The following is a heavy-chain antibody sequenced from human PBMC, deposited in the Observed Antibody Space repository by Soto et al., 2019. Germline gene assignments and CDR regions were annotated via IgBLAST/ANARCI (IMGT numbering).Heavy chain of an antibody. J-gene: IGHJ3*01. D-gene: IGHD3-10*01. CDR2: VHHSWGS. CDR3: ARQGFGARHGLVGV. CDR1: GGSISSYY. Sequence: QVQLQESGPGLVKPSETLSLSCTVSGGSISSYYWSWIRKPPGKGMEWIGYVHHSWGSTYNPSLQRRVATSLDTSKSQFSLKLTSVTATDTAVYYCARQGFGARHGLVGVWGQGTMVTVSS. V-gene: IGHV4-59*08.